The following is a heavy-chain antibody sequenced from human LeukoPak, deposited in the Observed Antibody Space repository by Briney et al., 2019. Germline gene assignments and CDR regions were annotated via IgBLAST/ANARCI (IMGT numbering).Heavy chain of an antibody. CDR1: GGTFNNSA. Sequence: SVKVSCKTSGGTFNNSAISWVRQAPGQGLEWLGGIMPLFGTAGYAQKFQGRVTITKDESTRTVYLELTSLTSDDTAVYYCARDVHGDYGSGWFEPWGQGTLVSVSS. CDR2: IMPLFGTA. J-gene: IGHJ5*02. D-gene: IGHD4-17*01. V-gene: IGHV1-69*05. CDR3: ARDVHGDYGSGWFEP.